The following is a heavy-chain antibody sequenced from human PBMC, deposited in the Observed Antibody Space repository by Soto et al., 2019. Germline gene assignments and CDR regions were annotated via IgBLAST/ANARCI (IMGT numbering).Heavy chain of an antibody. CDR1: GYTFTSYG. CDR2: INVGNGNT. CDR3: ARGLGGARTYFDY. Sequence: QVQLVQSGAEEKKPGASVKVSCKASGYTFTSYGMHWVRQAPGERLEWMGWINVGNGNTKYSQKFQGRVTITRDTSASTAYMELSSLRSEDTAVYYCARGLGGARTYFDYWGQGTLVTVSS. D-gene: IGHD3-10*01. J-gene: IGHJ4*02. V-gene: IGHV1-3*05.